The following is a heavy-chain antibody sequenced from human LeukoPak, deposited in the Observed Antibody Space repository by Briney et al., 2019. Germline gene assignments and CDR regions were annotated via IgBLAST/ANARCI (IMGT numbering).Heavy chain of an antibody. CDR3: ARDEDWPDYRYYFDY. D-gene: IGHD3-16*02. CDR2: ISAYNGNT. Sequence: VASVKVSCKASGYTFTSYGISWVRQAPGQGLEWMGWISAYNGNTNYAQKLQGRVTMTTDTSTSTAYMELRSLRSDDTAVSYCARDEDWPDYRYYFDYWGQGTLVAVSS. V-gene: IGHV1-18*01. CDR1: GYTFTSYG. J-gene: IGHJ4*02.